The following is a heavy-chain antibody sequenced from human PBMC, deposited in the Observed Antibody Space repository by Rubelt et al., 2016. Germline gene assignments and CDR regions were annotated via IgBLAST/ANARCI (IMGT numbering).Heavy chain of an antibody. CDR3: ARPQYSWVSTIDY. V-gene: IGHV4-39*01. CDR1: GGSISSSSYY. J-gene: IGHJ4*02. CDR2: IFYSGSF. Sequence: QLQLQESGPGLVKPSETLSLTCTVSGGSISSSSYYWGWIRQPPGKGLEWIVSIFYSGSFYSNPSLKSRVTISLDTSKNQFSRKLTAMTAADTAVYYCARPQYSWVSTIDYWGQGTLVTVSS. D-gene: IGHD6-13*01.